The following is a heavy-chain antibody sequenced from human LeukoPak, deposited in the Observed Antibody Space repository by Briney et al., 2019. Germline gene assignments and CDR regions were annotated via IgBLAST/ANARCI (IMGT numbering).Heavy chain of an antibody. J-gene: IGHJ5*02. D-gene: IGHD6-13*01. V-gene: IGHV4-34*01. CDR3: AGLIAAAGTSTNWFDP. Sequence: PSETLSLTCAVYGGSFSGYYWSWIRQPPGKGLEWIGEINHSGSTNYNPSLKSRVTISVDTSKNQFSLKLSFVTAADTAVYYCAGLIAAAGTSTNWFDPWGQGTLVTVSS. CDR2: INHSGST. CDR1: GGSFSGYY.